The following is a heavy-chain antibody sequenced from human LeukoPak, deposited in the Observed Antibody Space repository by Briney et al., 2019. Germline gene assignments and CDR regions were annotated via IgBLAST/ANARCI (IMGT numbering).Heavy chain of an antibody. Sequence: SETLSLTCAVYGGSFSGYYWSWIRQPPGKGLEWIGEINHSGSTNYNPSLKSRVTISVDTSKNQFSLKLSSVTAADTAVYYCARGGYHAYYLDYWGQGPLVTVSS. V-gene: IGHV4-34*01. CDR3: ARGGYHAYYLDY. CDR2: INHSGST. CDR1: GGSFSGYY. D-gene: IGHD5-18*01. J-gene: IGHJ4*02.